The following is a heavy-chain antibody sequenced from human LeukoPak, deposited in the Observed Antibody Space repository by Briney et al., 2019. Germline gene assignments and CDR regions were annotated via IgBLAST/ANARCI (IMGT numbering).Heavy chain of an antibody. V-gene: IGHV3-11*04. D-gene: IGHD3-9*01. CDR1: GFTFSDYY. CDR2: ISSSSTI. J-gene: IGHJ4*02. Sequence: PGGSLRLSCAASGFTFSDYYMSWIRQAPGKGLEWVSYISSSSTIYYADSVKGRFTISRDNAKNSLYLQMNSLRDEDTAVYYCARGLGSPLYDILTGYYSELDYWGQGTLVTVSS. CDR3: ARGLGSPLYDILTGYYSELDY.